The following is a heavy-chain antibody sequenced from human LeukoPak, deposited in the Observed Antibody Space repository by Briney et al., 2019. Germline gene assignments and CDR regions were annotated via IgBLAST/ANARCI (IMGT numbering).Heavy chain of an antibody. V-gene: IGHV1-69*04. Sequence: GASVKVSCKASGGTFSSYAISWVRQAPGQGLEWMGRIIPILGIANYAQKFQGRVTITADKSTSTAYMELRSLRSDDTALYYCARDQLVLPRGISGYWGQGTLVTVSS. CDR2: IIPILGIA. CDR1: GGTFSSYA. J-gene: IGHJ4*02. CDR3: ARDQLVLPRGISGY. D-gene: IGHD1-14*01.